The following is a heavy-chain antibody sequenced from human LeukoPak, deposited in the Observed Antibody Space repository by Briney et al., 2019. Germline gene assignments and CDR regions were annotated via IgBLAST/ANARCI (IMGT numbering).Heavy chain of an antibody. D-gene: IGHD6-19*01. J-gene: IGHJ3*02. CDR3: ARRRGDSSGAGDAFDI. V-gene: IGHV5-51*01. CDR2: IYPGDADT. CDR1: GYSFTSYW. Sequence: GESLKISCKGSGYSFTSYWIGWVRQMPGKGLEWMGIIYPGDADTRYRPSFQGQVAISADKSISTAYLQWSSLKASDTAMYYCARRRGDSSGAGDAFDIWGQGTMVTVSS.